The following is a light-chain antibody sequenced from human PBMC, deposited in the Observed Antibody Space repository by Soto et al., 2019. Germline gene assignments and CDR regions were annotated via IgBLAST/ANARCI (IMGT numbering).Light chain of an antibody. V-gene: IGLV2-14*03. CDR2: NVD. CDR3: TSYTSRTSDVL. J-gene: IGLJ3*02. CDR1: ISDIGRYNY. Sequence: QSVLAQPVSVSGSPGQSITISCTGTISDIGRYNYVSWYQQHPGKAPKLIIYNVDDRPSGVSNRFSGSKSGNTASLTISGLQAGDDADYYCTSYTSRTSDVLFGGGTKLTVL.